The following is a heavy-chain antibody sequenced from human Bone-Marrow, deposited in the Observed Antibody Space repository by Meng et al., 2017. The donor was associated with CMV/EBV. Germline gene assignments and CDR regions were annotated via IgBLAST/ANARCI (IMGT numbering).Heavy chain of an antibody. CDR1: GGSISSRTYY. CDR3: ERVPGQEYYYYYGMDV. CDR2: IYYSGST. J-gene: IGHJ6*02. Sequence: SETLSLTCTVPGGSISSRTYYWGWSRQPPGKGLEWIGSIYYSGSTNYNPSLKGRVTISVDTSKNQFSLKLSSVTAADTAVYYCERVPGQEYYYYYGMDVWGQGTTVTVSS. V-gene: IGHV4-39*07. D-gene: IGHD3-10*01.